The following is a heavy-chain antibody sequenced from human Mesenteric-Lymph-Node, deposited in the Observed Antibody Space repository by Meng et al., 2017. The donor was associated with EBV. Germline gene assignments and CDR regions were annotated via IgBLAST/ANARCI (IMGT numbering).Heavy chain of an antibody. CDR3: VGNYGGNLGWFDP. Sequence: QPHLRDPGSGLGKPSETRSLTCSIPGGSTSSGGNLWSWIRQPPGKALEWIGYIYHSGSTSYNPSLKSRVSMSIDRSNNQFSLKLTSVTAADTAVYYCVGNYGGNLGWFDPWGQGTLVTVSS. CDR2: IYHSGST. J-gene: IGHJ5*02. D-gene: IGHD4/OR15-4a*01. V-gene: IGHV4-30-2*01. CDR1: GGSTSSGGNL.